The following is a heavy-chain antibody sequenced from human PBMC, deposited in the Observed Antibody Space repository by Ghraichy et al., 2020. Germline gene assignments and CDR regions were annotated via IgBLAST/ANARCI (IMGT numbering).Heavy chain of an antibody. CDR1: GYSFTSYW. CDR2: IYPGDSDT. CDR3: ASNPYYGSALDAFDI. J-gene: IGHJ3*02. V-gene: IGHV5-51*01. D-gene: IGHD3-10*01. Sequence: GESLNISCKGSGYSFTSYWIGWVRQMPGKGLEWMGIIYPGDSDTRYSPSFQGQVTISADKSISTAYLQWSSLKASDTAMYYCASNPYYGSALDAFDIWGQGTMVTVSS.